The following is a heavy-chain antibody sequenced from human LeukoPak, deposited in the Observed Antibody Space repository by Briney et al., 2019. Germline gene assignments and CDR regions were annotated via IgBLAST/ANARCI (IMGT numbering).Heavy chain of an antibody. V-gene: IGHV1-2*02. Sequence: VASVTVSCKASGYTFTDYFIHWVRQAPGQGLEWMGWIGPKSGDTSYSQKFQGRVTVTRDTSISTAYMELSRLRSDDTAVYYCGINRLGKALDIWGQGTMVTVSS. CDR3: GINRLGKALDI. J-gene: IGHJ3*02. CDR2: IGPKSGDT. CDR1: GYTFTDYF. D-gene: IGHD7-27*01.